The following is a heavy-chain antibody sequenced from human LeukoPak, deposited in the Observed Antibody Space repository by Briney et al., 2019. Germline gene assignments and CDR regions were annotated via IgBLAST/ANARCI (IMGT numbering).Heavy chain of an antibody. CDR1: GFTFSSYA. J-gene: IGHJ4*02. CDR2: ISGSGGST. V-gene: IGHV3-23*01. D-gene: IGHD2-15*01. CDR3: AKDLVVVVAATPGGYYFDY. Sequence: SGGSLRLSCAASGFTFSSYAMSWVRQAPGKGLAWVSAISGSGGSTYYADSVKGRFTISRDNSKNTLYLQMNSLRAEDTAVYYCAKDLVVVVAATPGGYYFDYWGQGTLVTVSS.